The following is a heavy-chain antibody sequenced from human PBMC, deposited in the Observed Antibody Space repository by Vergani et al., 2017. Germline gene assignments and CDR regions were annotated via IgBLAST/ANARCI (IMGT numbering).Heavy chain of an antibody. V-gene: IGHV1-69*06. Sequence: QVQLVQSGAEVKKPGSSVKVSCKASGGTFSSYAISWVRQAPGQGLEWMGRIIPIFGTANYAQKFQGRVTMTTDTSTSTAYMELRSLRSDDTAVYYCARDGLGFGEFSSWFDPWGQGTLVTVSS. CDR1: GGTFSSYA. CDR3: ARDGLGFGEFSSWFDP. D-gene: IGHD3-10*01. CDR2: IIPIFGTA. J-gene: IGHJ5*02.